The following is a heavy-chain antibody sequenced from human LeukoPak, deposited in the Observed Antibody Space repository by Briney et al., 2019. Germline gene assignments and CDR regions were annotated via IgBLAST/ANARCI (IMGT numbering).Heavy chain of an antibody. CDR3: ARYCASDTCCNGGFDP. V-gene: IGHV4-59*11. D-gene: IGHD2-21*02. CDR1: GGSISSHY. Sequence: SETLSLTCTVSGGSISSHYWSWIRQPPGKGLECIGYIHYSGSTNYNPSLKSRLTISVDTSKTQFSLKLTSVTAADTAVYYCARYCASDTCCNGGFDPWGQGTLVTVSS. CDR2: IHYSGST. J-gene: IGHJ5*02.